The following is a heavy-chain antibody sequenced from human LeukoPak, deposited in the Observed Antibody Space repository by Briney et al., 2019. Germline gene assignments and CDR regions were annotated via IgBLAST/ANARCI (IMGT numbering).Heavy chain of an antibody. CDR1: GFTFDDYA. V-gene: IGHV3-9*01. J-gene: IGHJ4*02. Sequence: PGGSLRLSCAASGFTFDDYAMHWVRQAPGKGLEWVSGISWNSGSIGYADSVKGRFTFSRDNAKNSLYLQMNSLRAEDTALYYCAKLAAAGHYFDYWGQGTLVTVSS. D-gene: IGHD6-13*01. CDR2: ISWNSGSI. CDR3: AKLAAAGHYFDY.